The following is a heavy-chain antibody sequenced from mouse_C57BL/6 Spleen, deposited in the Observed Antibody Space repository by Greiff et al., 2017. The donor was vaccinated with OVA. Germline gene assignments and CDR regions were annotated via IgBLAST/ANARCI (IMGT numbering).Heavy chain of an antibody. J-gene: IGHJ4*01. V-gene: IGHV1-64*01. Sequence: VQLQQPGAELVKPGASVKLSCKASGYTFTSYWMHWVKQRPGQGLEWIGMIHPNSGSTNYNEKFKSKATLTVDKSSSTAYMQLSSLTSEDSAVYYCARSRPSNYYGSSYYAIDYWGQGTSVTVSS. CDR1: GYTFTSYW. D-gene: IGHD1-1*01. CDR2: IHPNSGST. CDR3: ARSRPSNYYGSSYYAIDY.